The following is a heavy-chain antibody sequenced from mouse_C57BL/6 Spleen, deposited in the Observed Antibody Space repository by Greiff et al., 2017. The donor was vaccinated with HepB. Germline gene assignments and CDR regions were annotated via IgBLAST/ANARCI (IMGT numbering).Heavy chain of an antibody. CDR2: IYPGDGDT. Sequence: QVQLKESGAELVKPGASVKISCKASGYAFSSYWMNWVKQRPGKGLEWIGQIYPGDGDTNYNGKFKGKATLTADKSSSTAYMQLSSLTSEDSAVYFCARGDLLLLDYWGQGTTLTVSS. D-gene: IGHD1-1*01. CDR1: GYAFSSYW. CDR3: ARGDLLLLDY. J-gene: IGHJ2*01. V-gene: IGHV1-80*01.